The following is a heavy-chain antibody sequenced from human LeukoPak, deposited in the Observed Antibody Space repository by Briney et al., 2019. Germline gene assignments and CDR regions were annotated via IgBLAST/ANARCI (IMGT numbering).Heavy chain of an antibody. CDR1: GFTFSNYW. CDR3: ARDTLYDILTGYGGAFDI. Sequence: GGSLRLSCAASGFTFSNYWMSWVRQAPGKGLEWVAVISYDGSNKYYADSVKGRFTISRDNSKNTLYLQMNSLRAEDTAVYYCARDTLYDILTGYGGAFDIWGQGTMVTVSS. V-gene: IGHV3-30-3*01. CDR2: ISYDGSNK. J-gene: IGHJ3*02. D-gene: IGHD3-9*01.